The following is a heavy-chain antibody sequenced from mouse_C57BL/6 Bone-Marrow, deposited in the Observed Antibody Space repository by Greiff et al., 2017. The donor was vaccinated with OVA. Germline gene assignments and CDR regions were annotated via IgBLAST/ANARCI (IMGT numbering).Heavy chain of an antibody. V-gene: IGHV1-81*01. CDR1: GYTFTSYG. CDR3: ARDGYYWYFDV. J-gene: IGHJ1*03. CDR2: IYPRSGNP. Sequence: QVQLKESGAELARPGASVKLSCKASGYTFTSYGISWVKQRTGQGLEWIGEIYPRSGNPYYNEKFKGKATLTADKSSSTAYMELRSLTSEDSAVYFCARDGYYWYFDVWGTGTTVTVSS. D-gene: IGHD2-3*01.